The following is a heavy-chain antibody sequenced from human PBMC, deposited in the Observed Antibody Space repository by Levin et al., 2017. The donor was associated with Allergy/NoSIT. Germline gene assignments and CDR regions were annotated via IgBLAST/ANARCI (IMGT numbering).Heavy chain of an antibody. CDR1: GFSFRSFG. J-gene: IGHJ4*02. Sequence: GGSLRLSCAASGFSFRSFGMHWVRQAPGKGLEWVAVISYDGNDKYYADSVKGRFTISRDNPKNTLYLQMNSLRTEDTAVYYCAKDVVFGTSSWALDYWGQGTLAMVSS. CDR2: ISYDGNDK. V-gene: IGHV3-30*18. D-gene: IGHD6-13*01. CDR3: AKDVVFGTSSWALDY.